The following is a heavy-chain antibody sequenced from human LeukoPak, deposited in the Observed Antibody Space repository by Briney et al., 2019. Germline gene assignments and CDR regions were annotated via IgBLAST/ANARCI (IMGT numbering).Heavy chain of an antibody. J-gene: IGHJ4*02. D-gene: IGHD2-2*01. CDR2: INPNSGGT. V-gene: IGHV1-2*02. CDR3: ARVKSEHLKEPDCSSTSCYPIPFDY. Sequence: GASVKVPCKASGYTFTGYYMHWVRQAPGQGLEWMGWINPNSGGTNYAQKFQGRVTMTRDTSISTAYMELSRLRSDDTAVYYCARVKSEHLKEPDCSSTSCYPIPFDYWGQGTLVTVSS. CDR1: GYTFTGYY.